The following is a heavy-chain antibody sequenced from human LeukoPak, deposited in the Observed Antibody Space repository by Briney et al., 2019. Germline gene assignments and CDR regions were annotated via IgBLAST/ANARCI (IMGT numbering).Heavy chain of an antibody. CDR1: ELIFSSSS. CDR2: ISGSSSTQ. Sequence: GGSLRLSCVASELIFSSSSMNWVRQAPGKGLEWISYISGSSSTQYYADSVKGRFTISRDNVQNTLYLQMNSLRADDTAVYFCAKERQTGDYFTSDYWGQGTLVTVSS. V-gene: IGHV3-48*01. J-gene: IGHJ4*02. CDR3: AKERQTGDYFTSDY. D-gene: IGHD4-17*01.